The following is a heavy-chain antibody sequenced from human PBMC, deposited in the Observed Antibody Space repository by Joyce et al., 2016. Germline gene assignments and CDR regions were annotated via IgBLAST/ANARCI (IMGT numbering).Heavy chain of an antibody. D-gene: IGHD3-3*01. J-gene: IGHJ4*02. Sequence: QVQLVEAGGGVVQPGRSLRLSCAASGFAFSESAMHWVRLAPGKGLEWVSFISFDGVNKYYGDSVKGRFSVSRDNSKNTVYLQMNSLRAEDTAVYYCAKRPNYDFWSGYFDHWGQGTLVTVSS. V-gene: IGHV3-30*18. CDR1: GFAFSESA. CDR2: ISFDGVNK. CDR3: AKRPNYDFWSGYFDH.